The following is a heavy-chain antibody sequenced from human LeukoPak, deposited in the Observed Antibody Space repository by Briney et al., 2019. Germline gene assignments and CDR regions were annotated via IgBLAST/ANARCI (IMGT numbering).Heavy chain of an antibody. CDR3: ARHYDSSGYYYNYYYGMDV. Sequence: SGTLSLTCAVSGGSISSSNWWSWVRQPPGKGLEWIGEIYHSGSTNYNPSLKSRVTISVDKSKNQFSLKLSSVTAAGTAVYYCARHYDSSGYYYNYYYGMDVWGQGTTVTVSS. J-gene: IGHJ6*02. CDR2: IYHSGST. V-gene: IGHV4-4*02. D-gene: IGHD3-22*01. CDR1: GGSISSSNW.